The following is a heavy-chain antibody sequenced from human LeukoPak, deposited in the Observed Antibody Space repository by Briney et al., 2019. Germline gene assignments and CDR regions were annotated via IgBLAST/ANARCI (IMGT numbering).Heavy chain of an antibody. Sequence: GWSLRLSCTVSGFTVISNSMSWVRQPPAKGLEGVSFIYSDNTHYSDSVKGRFTISRDNSKNTLYLQMNSLRAEDTAVYYCARRAGAYSHPYDYWGQGTLVTVSS. J-gene: IGHJ4*02. CDR2: IYSDNT. CDR3: ARRAGAYSHPYDY. CDR1: GFTVISNS. V-gene: IGHV3-53*03. D-gene: IGHD4/OR15-4a*01.